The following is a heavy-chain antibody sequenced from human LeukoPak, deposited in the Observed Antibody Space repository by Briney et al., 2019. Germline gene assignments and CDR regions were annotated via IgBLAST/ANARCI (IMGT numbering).Heavy chain of an antibody. V-gene: IGHV3-20*04. CDR3: ARDDYCSSTSCYAGGVDY. CDR2: INWNGGST. CDR1: GFTFDDYG. Sequence: PGGSLTLSCAASGFTFDDYGMSWVRQAPWKGLEWVSGINWNGGSTGYADSVKGRLAISRDNAKNSLYLQMSSLRAEDTALYYCARDDYCSSTSCYAGGVDYWGQGTLVTVSS. D-gene: IGHD2-2*01. J-gene: IGHJ4*02.